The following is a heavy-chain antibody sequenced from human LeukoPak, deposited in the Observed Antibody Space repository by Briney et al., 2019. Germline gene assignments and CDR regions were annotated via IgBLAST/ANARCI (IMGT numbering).Heavy chain of an antibody. D-gene: IGHD3-22*01. CDR1: GFTFSTHW. CDR2: IKSDGSST. CDR3: ARFYYDSSRGAY. V-gene: IGHV3-74*01. J-gene: IGHJ4*02. Sequence: PGGSLRLSCAASGFTFSTHWMHWVRQAPGKGLVWVSRIKSDGSSTNYADSVKGRFTISRDNAKNTLYLQMNSLRDEDTAVYYCARFYYDSSRGAYWGQGTLVIVSS.